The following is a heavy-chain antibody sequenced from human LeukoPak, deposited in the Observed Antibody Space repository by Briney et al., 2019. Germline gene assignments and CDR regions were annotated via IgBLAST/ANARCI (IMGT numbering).Heavy chain of an antibody. V-gene: IGHV4-61*02. J-gene: IGHJ5*02. D-gene: IGHD3-9*01. Sequence: SETLSLTCNVSGGSISSGSYYWSWIRQPAGKGLEWIGRIYTSGSTNYNPSLKSRVTISVDTSKNQFSLKLSSVTAADTAVYYCAREDYDILTTEFDPWGQGTLVTVSS. CDR1: GGSISSGSYY. CDR3: AREDYDILTTEFDP. CDR2: IYTSGST.